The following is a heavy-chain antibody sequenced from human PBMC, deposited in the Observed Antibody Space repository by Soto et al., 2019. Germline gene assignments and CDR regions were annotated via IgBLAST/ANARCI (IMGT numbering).Heavy chain of an antibody. J-gene: IGHJ3*02. CDR2: ISGSGGST. D-gene: IGHD3-22*01. V-gene: IGHV3-23*01. Sequence: VGSLRLSCAASGFTFSSYAMSWVRQAPGKGLEWVSAISGSGGSTYYADSVKGRFTISRDNSKNTLYLQMNSLRAEDTAVYYRAKDRIWYYDSSGHDAFDIWGQGTMVTVSS. CDR3: AKDRIWYYDSSGHDAFDI. CDR1: GFTFSSYA.